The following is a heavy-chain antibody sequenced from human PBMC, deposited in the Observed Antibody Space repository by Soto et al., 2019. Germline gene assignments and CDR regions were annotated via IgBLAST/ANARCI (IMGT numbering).Heavy chain of an antibody. CDR1: GYSISSGYY. J-gene: IGHJ4*02. D-gene: IGHD3-3*01. V-gene: IGHV4-38-2*01. CDR2: IYHSGST. CDR3: AILYYDFWSGYYTDPSHLFDY. Sequence: SETLSLTCAVSGYSISSGYYWGWIRQPPGKGLEWIGSIYHSGSTYYNPSLKSRVTISVDTSKNQFSLKLSSVTAADTAVYYCAILYYDFWSGYYTDPSHLFDYWGQGTLVTVSS.